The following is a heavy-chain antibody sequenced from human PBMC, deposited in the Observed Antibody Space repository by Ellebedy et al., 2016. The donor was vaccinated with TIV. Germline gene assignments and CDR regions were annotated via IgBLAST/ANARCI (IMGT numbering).Heavy chain of an antibody. D-gene: IGHD3-10*01. Sequence: SQTLSLTCXISGDRVSSDSAAWNWIRQSPSRGLEWLGRTFYRSRWYNDYAVSVRSRITINPDTSKNQLSLQLNSVTPEDTAVYYCARETTMIRGVINPLDYWGQGTLVTVSS. CDR3: ARETTMIRGVINPLDY. V-gene: IGHV6-1*01. CDR1: GDRVSSDSAA. CDR2: TFYRSRWYN. J-gene: IGHJ4*02.